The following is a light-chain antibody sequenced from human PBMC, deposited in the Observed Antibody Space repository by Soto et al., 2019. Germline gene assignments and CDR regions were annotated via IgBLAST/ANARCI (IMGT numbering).Light chain of an antibody. Sequence: QSVLTQPASVSGSPGQSITISCTGTSRDIGSFNLVSWYQHHPGKAPQLMIYEGCERPSGVSNRFSGSKSGNTASLTISGLQAEDEADYYCCSYAGTSYVLFGGGTKLTVL. CDR3: CSYAGTSYVL. CDR2: EGC. CDR1: SRDIGSFNL. V-gene: IGLV2-23*01. J-gene: IGLJ2*01.